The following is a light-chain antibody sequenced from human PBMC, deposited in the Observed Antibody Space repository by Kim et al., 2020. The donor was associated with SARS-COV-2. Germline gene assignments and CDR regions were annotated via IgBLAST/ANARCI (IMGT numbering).Light chain of an antibody. CDR1: SLSSYY. J-gene: IGLJ2*01. CDR2: GKN. Sequence: SSELTQDPAVSVALGQTVRITCQGDSLSSYYASWYQQKPGQAPLLVIYGKNNRPSGIPDRFSGSSSGNTASLTITGAQAEDEADYYCNSRDSSSDHVVFGGGTQLTVL. V-gene: IGLV3-19*01. CDR3: NSRDSSSDHVV.